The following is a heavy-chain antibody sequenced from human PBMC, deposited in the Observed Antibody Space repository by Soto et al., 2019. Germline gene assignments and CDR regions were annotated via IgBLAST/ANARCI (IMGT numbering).Heavy chain of an antibody. V-gene: IGHV4-34*01. J-gene: IGHJ5*02. CDR1: GGSFSGYY. Sequence: QVQLQQWGAGLLKPSETLSLTCAVYGGSFSGYYWSWIRQPPGKGLEWIGEINHSGSTNYNPSLKSRVTISEDPSKNQFSRKLSSVTAADTAVYYWASHDILTNNWFDPWGQGTLVTVSS. CDR3: ASHDILTNNWFDP. CDR2: INHSGST. D-gene: IGHD3-9*01.